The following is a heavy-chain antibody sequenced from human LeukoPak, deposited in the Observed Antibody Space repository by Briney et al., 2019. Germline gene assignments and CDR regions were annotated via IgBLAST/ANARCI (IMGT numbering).Heavy chain of an antibody. CDR3: AKDRSRENYYGSGSSPPDY. CDR1: GFTFRSHG. D-gene: IGHD3-10*01. V-gene: IGHV3-30*18. J-gene: IGHJ4*02. Sequence: GGSLRLSCAASGFTFRSHGMHWVRQAPGKGLEWVAVISYDGSDKYYADSMKGRFTISRDNSKNTLYLQMNSLRAEDTAVYYCAKDRSRENYYGSGSSPPDYWGQGTLVTVSS. CDR2: ISYDGSDK.